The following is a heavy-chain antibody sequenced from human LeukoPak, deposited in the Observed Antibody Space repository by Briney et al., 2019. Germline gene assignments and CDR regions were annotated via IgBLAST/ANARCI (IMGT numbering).Heavy chain of an antibody. J-gene: IGHJ4*02. CDR1: GFTFSSYA. CDR2: ISYDGSNK. Sequence: PGGSLRLSCAASGFTFSSYAMHWVRQAPGKGLEWVAVISYDGSNKYYADSVKGRFTISRDNSKNTLYLQMNSLRAEDTAVYYCARSPRFAPLGYWGQGTLVTVSS. CDR3: ARSPRFAPLGY. V-gene: IGHV3-30*04.